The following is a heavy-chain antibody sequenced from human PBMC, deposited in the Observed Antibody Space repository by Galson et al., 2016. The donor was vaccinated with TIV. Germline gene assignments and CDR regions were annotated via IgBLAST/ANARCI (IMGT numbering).Heavy chain of an antibody. CDR2: IFHRGRT. V-gene: IGHV4-38-2*01. CDR3: ARQFDCTSTTCRDAFDI. D-gene: IGHD2-2*01. CDR1: ASSISSNYF. J-gene: IGHJ3*02. Sequence: ETLSLTCSVSASSISSNYFWGWVRQPPGKGLEWIASIFHRGRTYYSPSLESRVTISIDTSKNQFSLRLTSVTAADTAVYYCARQFDCTSTTCRDAFDIWGQGTMVTVSS.